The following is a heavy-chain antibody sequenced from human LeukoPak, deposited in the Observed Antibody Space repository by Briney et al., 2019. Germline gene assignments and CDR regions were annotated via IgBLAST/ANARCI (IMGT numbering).Heavy chain of an antibody. J-gene: IGHJ6*03. CDR1: GFTFSSYA. D-gene: IGHD2-2*02. Sequence: GRSLRLSCAASGFTFSSYAMHWVRQAPGKGLEWVAVISYDGSNKHYADSVKGRFTISRDNSKNTLYLQMNSLRAEDTAVYYCARDPSGHCSSTSCYTPDDYYYMDVWGKGTTVTVSS. CDR2: ISYDGSNK. CDR3: ARDPSGHCSSTSCYTPDDYYYMDV. V-gene: IGHV3-30-3*01.